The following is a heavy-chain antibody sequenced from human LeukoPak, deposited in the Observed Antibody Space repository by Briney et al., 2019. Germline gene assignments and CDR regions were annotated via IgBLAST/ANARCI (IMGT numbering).Heavy chain of an antibody. D-gene: IGHD2-15*01. V-gene: IGHV1-2*06. CDR1: GYTLTAYY. Sequence: ASVKVSCKASGYTLTAYYIYWVRQAPGQGLEWMGRINPNSGGTDYAQNFQGRVAMTRDTSISTAYMELSRLRSDDTAVYYCARGYCSGGTCYLVENWLDPWGQGTLVTVSS. CDR3: ARGYCSGGTCYLVENWLDP. J-gene: IGHJ5*02. CDR2: INPNSGGT.